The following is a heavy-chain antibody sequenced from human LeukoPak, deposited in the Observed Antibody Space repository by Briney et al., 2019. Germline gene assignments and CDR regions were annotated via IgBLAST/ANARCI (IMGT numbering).Heavy chain of an antibody. J-gene: IGHJ4*02. V-gene: IGHV3-30-3*01. CDR2: ISYDGSNK. CDR3: ASSGYSSGWYLYYFDY. Sequence: PGGSLRLSCAASGFTFSSYAMHWVRQAPGKGLEWVAVISYDGSNKYYADSVKGRFTISRDNSKNTLYLQMNSPRAEDTAVYYCASSGYSSGWYLYYFDYWGQGTLVTVSS. D-gene: IGHD6-19*01. CDR1: GFTFSSYA.